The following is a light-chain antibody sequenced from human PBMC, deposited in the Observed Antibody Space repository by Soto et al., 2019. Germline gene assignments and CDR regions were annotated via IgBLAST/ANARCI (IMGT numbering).Light chain of an antibody. Sequence: EIVLTQSPATLSLSPGERATLTCRASQSVNSYLAWYQQKPGQAPGLLIYDKSNRATGIPARFSGSGSGTDFTLTISSLEPEDFAVYYCQQRSNWLLTFGGGTKVEIK. CDR1: QSVNSY. CDR3: QQRSNWLLT. CDR2: DKS. V-gene: IGKV3-11*01. J-gene: IGKJ4*01.